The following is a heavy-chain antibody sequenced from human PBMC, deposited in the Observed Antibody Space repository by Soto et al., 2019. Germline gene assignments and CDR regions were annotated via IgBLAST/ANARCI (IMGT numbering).Heavy chain of an antibody. Sequence: QRLSCAASGFTSSNYWMSWVRQAPGKVLELVANIKEDGSEKKYVDSVKGRFTISRDSAKNSLYLQMNSLRAEDTAVYYCARTTYLDYWGQGTLVTVSS. CDR1: GFTSSNYW. J-gene: IGHJ4*02. V-gene: IGHV3-7*03. CDR3: ARTTYLDY. CDR2: IKEDGSEK. D-gene: IGHD4-17*01.